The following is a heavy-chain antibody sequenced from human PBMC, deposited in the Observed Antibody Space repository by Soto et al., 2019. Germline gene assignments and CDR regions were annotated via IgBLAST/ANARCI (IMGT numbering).Heavy chain of an antibody. CDR1: GFTVRSNH. V-gene: IGHV3-53*01. Sequence: GGSLRLSCAASGFTVRSNHINWVRQAPGKGLEWVSVVYRDSSTYYADSVKGRFTISRDNSKNTVYLQMNSLRVDDTAVYYCATSLAGTFWGQGTLVTVSS. D-gene: IGHD6-19*01. J-gene: IGHJ4*02. CDR3: ATSLAGTF. CDR2: VYRDSST.